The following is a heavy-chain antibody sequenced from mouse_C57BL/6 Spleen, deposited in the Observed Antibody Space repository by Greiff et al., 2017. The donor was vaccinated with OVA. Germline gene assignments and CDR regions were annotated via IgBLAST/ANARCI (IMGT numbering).Heavy chain of an antibody. V-gene: IGHV8-12*01. CDR1: GFSLSTSGMG. Sequence: QVTLKESGPGILQSSQTLSLTCSFSGFSLSTSGMGVSWIRQPSGKGLEWLAHIYWDDDKRSNTSLKSRLTISKDTSRNQVFLKITSVDTADTATYYCAALYYGNFFAYWGQGTLVTVSA. CDR2: IYWDDDK. J-gene: IGHJ3*01. CDR3: AALYYGNFFAY. D-gene: IGHD2-1*01.